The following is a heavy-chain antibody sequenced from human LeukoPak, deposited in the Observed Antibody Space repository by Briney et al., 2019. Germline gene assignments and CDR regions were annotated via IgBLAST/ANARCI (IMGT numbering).Heavy chain of an antibody. Sequence: SETLSLTCAVYGGSFSGYYWSWIRQPPGKGLEWIGEINHSGSTNYNPSLKSRVTISVDTSKNQFSLKLSSVTAADTAVYYCARRYGSGSYYKGGRCYYMDVWGKGTTVTISS. CDR1: GGSFSGYY. CDR2: INHSGST. D-gene: IGHD3-10*01. V-gene: IGHV4-34*01. CDR3: ARRYGSGSYYKGGRCYYMDV. J-gene: IGHJ6*03.